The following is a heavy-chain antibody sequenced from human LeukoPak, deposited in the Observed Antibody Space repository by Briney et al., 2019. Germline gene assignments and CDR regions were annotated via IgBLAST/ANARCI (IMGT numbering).Heavy chain of an antibody. CDR1: GGSFSGYY. D-gene: IGHD2-2*01. J-gene: IGHJ5*02. CDR3: ARGQDRYCSSTSCPSGAWFDP. V-gene: IGHV4-34*01. Sequence: SETLSLTCAVYGGSFSGYYWSWIRQPPGKGLEWIGEINHSGSTNYNPSLKSRVTISVDTSKNQFSLKLSSVTAADTAVYYCARGQDRYCSSTSCPSGAWFDPWGQGTLVTASS. CDR2: INHSGST.